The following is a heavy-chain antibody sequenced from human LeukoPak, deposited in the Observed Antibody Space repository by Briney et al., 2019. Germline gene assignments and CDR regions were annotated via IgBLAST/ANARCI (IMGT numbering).Heavy chain of an antibody. Sequence: GGSLRLSCTTSGFIFGDYNMNWVRQAPGKGREWVGYMRAKIHDGTTYFAASVKGRFTISRDASKSISYLQMTSLTSEDTAVYYCSRGQKAPSGAEFDYWGQGTLVTVSS. CDR1: GFIFGDYN. J-gene: IGHJ4*01. V-gene: IGHV3-49*04. CDR2: MRAKIHDGTT. CDR3: SRGQKAPSGAEFDY.